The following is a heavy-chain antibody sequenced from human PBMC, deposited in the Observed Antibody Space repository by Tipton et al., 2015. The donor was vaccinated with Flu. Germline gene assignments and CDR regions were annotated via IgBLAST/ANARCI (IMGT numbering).Heavy chain of an antibody. CDR3: ARGNPPSSDTDS. D-gene: IGHD6-19*01. V-gene: IGHV3-33*01. CDR1: GFTFSDYG. CDR2: IWYDGSNQ. J-gene: IGHJ4*02. Sequence: RSLRLSCAASGFTFSDYGIHWVRQAPGKGLEWVAVIWYDGSNQRYANSVKGRFTISRDQSKSTVFLHMNSLRVDDTAVYYCARGNPPSSDTDSWGQGTLVTVSS.